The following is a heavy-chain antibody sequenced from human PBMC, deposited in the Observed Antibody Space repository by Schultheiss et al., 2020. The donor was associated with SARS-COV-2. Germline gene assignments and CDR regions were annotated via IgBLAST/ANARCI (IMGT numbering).Heavy chain of an antibody. CDR1: GFTFSSYG. Sequence: GESLKISCAASGFTFSSYGMHWVRQAPGKGLEWVAVISYDGSNKYYADSVKGRFTISRDNSKNTLYLQMYSLRAEDTAVYYCARDPLRVSDYGDYDFDYYYYGMDVWCQGSTVTVAS. V-gene: IGHV3-30*03. CDR3: ARDPLRVSDYGDYDFDYYYYGMDV. D-gene: IGHD4-17*01. J-gene: IGHJ6*02. CDR2: ISYDGSNK.